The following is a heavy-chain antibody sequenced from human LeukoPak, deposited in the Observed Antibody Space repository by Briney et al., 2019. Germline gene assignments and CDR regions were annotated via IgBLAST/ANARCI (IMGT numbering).Heavy chain of an antibody. V-gene: IGHV3-66*01. CDR3: ARDSLYCSGGSCTDY. J-gene: IGHJ4*02. Sequence: GGSLRLSCAASGFTVNSNYMSWVRQAPGKGLEWVSVIYSGGSTYYADSVKGRFTISRDNSKNTLYLQMNSLRAEDTAVYYCARDSLYCSGGSCTDYWGQGTLVTVSS. D-gene: IGHD2-15*01. CDR1: GFTVNSNY. CDR2: IYSGGST.